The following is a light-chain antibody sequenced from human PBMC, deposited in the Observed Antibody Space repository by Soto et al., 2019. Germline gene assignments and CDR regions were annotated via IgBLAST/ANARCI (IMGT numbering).Light chain of an antibody. CDR1: QSVRSW. J-gene: IGKJ4*01. CDR3: QQYDNYPLT. Sequence: DIQMTQSPSTLSASVGDRVTITCRASQSVRSWLAWYQQKPGRAPKFLIYDASSLESGVPSRFSGSGSGTEFTLTISNLQPADFATYYCQQYDNYPLTFGGGTTVEL. CDR2: DAS. V-gene: IGKV1-5*01.